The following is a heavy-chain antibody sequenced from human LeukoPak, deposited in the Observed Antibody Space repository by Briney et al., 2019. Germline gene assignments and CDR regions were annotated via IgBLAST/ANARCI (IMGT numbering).Heavy chain of an antibody. V-gene: IGHV4-59*08. Sequence: PSETLSLTCTVSGGSISGYYWSWIRQPPGKGLEWIGYIFCSGSTNYNPSLKSRVTISEDTSVNQFSLKLTSVTAADTAVYYCARHYYDRSDCYSFDYWGQGILVTVSS. CDR1: GGSISGYY. CDR2: IFCSGST. J-gene: IGHJ4*02. D-gene: IGHD3-22*01. CDR3: ARHYYDRSDCYSFDY.